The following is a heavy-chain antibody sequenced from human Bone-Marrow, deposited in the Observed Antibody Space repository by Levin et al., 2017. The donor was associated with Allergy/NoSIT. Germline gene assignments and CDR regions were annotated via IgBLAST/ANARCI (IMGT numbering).Heavy chain of an antibody. D-gene: IGHD1-26*01. Sequence: PGGSLRLSCAASGFTSSSYGMHWVRQAPGKGLEWVAVISYDGSNKYYADSVKGRFTISRDNSKNTLYLQMNSLRAEDTAVYYCANTFGSSSYYYYYGMDVWGQGTTVTVSS. CDR2: ISYDGSNK. V-gene: IGHV3-30*18. CDR3: ANTFGSSSYYYYYGMDV. J-gene: IGHJ6*02. CDR1: GFTSSSYG.